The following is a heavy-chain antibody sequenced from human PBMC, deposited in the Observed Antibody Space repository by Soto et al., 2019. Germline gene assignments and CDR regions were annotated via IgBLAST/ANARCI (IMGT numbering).Heavy chain of an antibody. CDR3: AALHRAVSCIGRGY. Sequence: QLQLQASGPGLVKPSETLSLTCTVSGGSITSSSYYWGWIRQPPGKGLEWIGRIYYSGSTYYTPTLKIRVTISVHSSKSQLSLRLSSVTAADTAVYCCAALHRAVSCIGRGYWGQGTLVIVCS. D-gene: IGHD6-19*01. J-gene: IGHJ4*02. CDR1: GGSITSSSYY. V-gene: IGHV4-39*01. CDR2: IYYSGST.